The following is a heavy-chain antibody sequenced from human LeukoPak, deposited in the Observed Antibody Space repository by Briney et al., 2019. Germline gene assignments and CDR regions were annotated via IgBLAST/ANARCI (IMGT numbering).Heavy chain of an antibody. V-gene: IGHV4-4*02. CDR1: GGSISSLNW. CDR2: VYHSGST. Sequence: SGTLSLTCAVSGGSISSLNWWSWVRQSPEKGLEWIGEVYHSGSTNYNPSLKSRVSISVDKSTNQFSLELSSVTAADTAVYYCARRVIEAARLSSDNWFDPWGQGTLVTVSS. CDR3: ARRVIEAARLSSDNWFDP. J-gene: IGHJ5*02. D-gene: IGHD2/OR15-2a*01.